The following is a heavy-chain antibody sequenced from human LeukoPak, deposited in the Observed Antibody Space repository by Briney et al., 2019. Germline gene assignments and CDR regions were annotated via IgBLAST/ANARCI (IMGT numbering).Heavy chain of an antibody. V-gene: IGHV4-61*08. CDR1: GGSISSGGYY. CDR2: IYYSGST. CDR3: ATSPTVTSLDY. D-gene: IGHD4-17*01. J-gene: IGHJ4*02. Sequence: PSQTLSLTCTVSGGSISSGGYYWSWIRQPPGKGLEWIGYIYYSGSTNYNPSLQSRVTISVDTSKNQFSLKLNSLTAADTAVYYCATSPTVTSLDYWGRGTLVTVSS.